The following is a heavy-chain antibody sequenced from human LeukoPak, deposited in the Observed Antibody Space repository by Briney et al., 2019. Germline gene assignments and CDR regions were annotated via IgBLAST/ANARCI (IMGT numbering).Heavy chain of an antibody. V-gene: IGHV1-18*01. Sequence: VASVKVSCKASGYTFTSYGISWVRQAPGQGREGMGWISAYNGNTNYAQKLQGRVTMTTDTSTSTAYMELRSLRSRDTAAYYCARNSYSYYYMDVWGKGTPVTVSS. D-gene: IGHD2/OR15-2a*01. J-gene: IGHJ6*03. CDR2: ISAYNGNT. CDR1: GYTFTSYG. CDR3: ARNSYSYYYMDV.